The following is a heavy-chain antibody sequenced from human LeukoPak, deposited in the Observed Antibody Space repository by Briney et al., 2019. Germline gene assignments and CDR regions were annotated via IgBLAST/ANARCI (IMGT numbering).Heavy chain of an antibody. D-gene: IGHD4-23*01. CDR2: IIPIFGTA. Sequence: GASVKVSCKASGGTFSSYAISWVRQAPGQGLEWMGGIIPIFGTANYAQKFQGRVTITADKSTSTAYMELSSLRSEDTAVYYCARDPRRSTTVVTRGPYMDVWGKGTTVTVSS. J-gene: IGHJ6*03. V-gene: IGHV1-69*06. CDR1: GGTFSSYA. CDR3: ARDPRRSTTVVTRGPYMDV.